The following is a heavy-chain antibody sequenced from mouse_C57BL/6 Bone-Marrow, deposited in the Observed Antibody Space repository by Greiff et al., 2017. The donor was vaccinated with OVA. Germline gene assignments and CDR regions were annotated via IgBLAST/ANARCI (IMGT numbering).Heavy chain of an antibody. CDR1: GFTFTGYW. J-gene: IGHJ3*01. CDR3: ARDFAY. CDR2: ILPGSGST. V-gene: IGHV1-9*01. Sequence: QVQLQQSGAELMKPGASVKLSCTATGFTFTGYWIEWVKQRPGHGLEWIGEILPGSGSTNYNGKFKGKATFTADTSSNTAYMQLSSLTTEDSAIYSCARDFAYWGQGTLVTVSA.